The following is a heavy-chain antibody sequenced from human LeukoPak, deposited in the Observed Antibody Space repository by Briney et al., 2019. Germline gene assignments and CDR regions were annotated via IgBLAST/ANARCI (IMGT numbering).Heavy chain of an antibody. CDR3: ASSYSSSWKMASFDY. V-gene: IGHV4-59*08. CDR1: GGSISSYY. J-gene: IGHJ4*02. Sequence: SETLSLTCTVSGGSISSYYWSWIRQPPGKGLEWIGYIYYSGSTNYNSSLKSRVTMSVDTSKNQFSLKLSSVTAADTAVYYCASSYSSSWKMASFDYWGQGTLVTVSS. CDR2: IYYSGST. D-gene: IGHD6-13*01.